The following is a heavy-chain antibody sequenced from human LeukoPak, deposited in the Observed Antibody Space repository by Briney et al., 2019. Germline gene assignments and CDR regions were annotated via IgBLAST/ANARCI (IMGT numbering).Heavy chain of an antibody. D-gene: IGHD6-6*01. CDR2: ISYDGSNK. V-gene: IGHV3-30-3*01. J-gene: IGHJ4*02. CDR3: ARTGRSYYFDY. Sequence: PGGSLRLSCAASGFTFSSYAMHWVRRAPGKGLEWVAVISYDGSNKYYADSVKGRFTISRDNSKNTLYLQMNSLRAEDTAVYYCARTGRSYYFDYWGQGTLVTVSS. CDR1: GFTFSSYA.